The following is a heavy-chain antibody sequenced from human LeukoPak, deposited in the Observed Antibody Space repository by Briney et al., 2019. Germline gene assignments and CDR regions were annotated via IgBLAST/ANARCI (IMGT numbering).Heavy chain of an antibody. Sequence: ASVKVSCKASGYTFTSYDINWVRQATGQGLEWMGWMNPNSGNTGYAQKFQGRVTITRNTSISTAYMDLSSLRSDDTAVYYCARRAVAYYYYYYMDVWGKGTTITVSS. J-gene: IGHJ6*03. CDR2: MNPNSGNT. V-gene: IGHV1-8*03. CDR3: ARRAVAYYYYYYMDV. CDR1: GYTFTSYD. D-gene: IGHD6-19*01.